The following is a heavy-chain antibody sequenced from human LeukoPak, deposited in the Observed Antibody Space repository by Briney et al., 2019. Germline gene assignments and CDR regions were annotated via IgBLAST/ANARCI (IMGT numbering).Heavy chain of an antibody. CDR3: ARGQFSYGGYRGLKVHYGMDV. J-gene: IGHJ6*02. CDR2: INHSGST. CDR1: GGSFSGYY. D-gene: IGHD4-17*01. V-gene: IGHV4-34*01. Sequence: SEALSLTCAVYGGSFSGYYWSWIRQPPGKGLEWIGEINHSGSTNYNPSLKSRVTISVDTSKNQFSLKLSSVTAADTAVYYCARGQFSYGGYRGLKVHYGMDVWGQGTTVTVSS.